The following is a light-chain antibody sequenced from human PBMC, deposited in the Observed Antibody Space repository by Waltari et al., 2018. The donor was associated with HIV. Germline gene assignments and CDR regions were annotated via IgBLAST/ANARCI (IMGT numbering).Light chain of an antibody. J-gene: IGLJ1*01. CDR3: QSYDSSLSGSFV. CDR2: ADD. Sequence: QSVLTQPPSVSGAPGQRVTTSCTGSSSNIGAGYDVHWFQQLPGTAPKLLIYADDNRPSGVPDRFSGSKSGTSASLAITGLQAEDEADYYCQSYDSSLSGSFVFGTGTKVTVL. CDR1: SSNIGAGYD. V-gene: IGLV1-40*01.